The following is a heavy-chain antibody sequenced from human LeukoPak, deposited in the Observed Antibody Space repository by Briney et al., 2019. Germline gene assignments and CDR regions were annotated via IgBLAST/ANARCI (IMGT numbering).Heavy chain of an antibody. CDR1: GFTFTNYD. J-gene: IGHJ4*02. CDR3: ARVVRYYYGSESYYSFSDY. D-gene: IGHD3-10*01. CDR2: IGPAGDT. Sequence: GGSLRLSCTASGFTFTNYDMHWVRQTTGHGLEWVSAIGPAGDTFYPGSVKGRFTISRENAKNSLYLQMNNLRAGDTAVYYCARVVRYYYGSESYYSFSDYWGQGTLVTVSS. V-gene: IGHV3-13*04.